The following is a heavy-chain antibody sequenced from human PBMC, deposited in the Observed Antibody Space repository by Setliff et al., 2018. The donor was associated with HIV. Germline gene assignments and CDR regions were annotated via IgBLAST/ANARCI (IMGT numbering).Heavy chain of an antibody. CDR2: ISESGSSK. V-gene: IGHV3-23*01. Sequence: PGGSLRLSCAASEFTFSSYAMHWVRQAAGKGLEWVSFISESGSSKFYADSVKGRFTISRDNSKNTLFLQMNSLRPEDTAVYYCARDCRVGWVFTYGMDVWDQGTLVTVSS. CDR1: EFTFSSYA. CDR3: ARDCRVGWVFTYGMDV. J-gene: IGHJ6*02. D-gene: IGHD6-13*01.